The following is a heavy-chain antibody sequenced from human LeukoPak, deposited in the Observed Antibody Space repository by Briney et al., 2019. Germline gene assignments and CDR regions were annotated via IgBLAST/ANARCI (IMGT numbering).Heavy chain of an antibody. J-gene: IGHJ5*02. CDR1: GYSNSSNYY. CDR3: ARRKVPAVRPGWFDP. V-gene: IGHV4-38-2*01. CDR2: IYYSGST. Sequence: IPSETLSLXCAVSGYSNSSNYYWGWILQPPGKGLEWIGSIYYSGSTYYNPSLKSRVTISVDTSKNQFSLKLSSVTAADTAVYYCARRKVPAVRPGWFDPWGQGTLVTVSS. D-gene: IGHD2-2*01.